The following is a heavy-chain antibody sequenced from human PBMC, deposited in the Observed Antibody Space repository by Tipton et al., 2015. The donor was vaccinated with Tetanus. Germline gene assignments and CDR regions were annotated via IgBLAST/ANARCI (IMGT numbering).Heavy chain of an antibody. CDR1: GFTVSSNY. Sequence: QLVQSGGGLVQPGGSLRLSCAASGFTVSSNYMTWVRQAPGKGLEWVSVIFSGGSTYYADSVKVRFTISRDNSKNTLYLQMNSLRAEDTAVYYCARDRDGDYAAFDYWGQGTLVTVSS. CDR2: IFSGGST. J-gene: IGHJ4*02. CDR3: ARDRDGDYAAFDY. D-gene: IGHD4-17*01. V-gene: IGHV3-66*01.